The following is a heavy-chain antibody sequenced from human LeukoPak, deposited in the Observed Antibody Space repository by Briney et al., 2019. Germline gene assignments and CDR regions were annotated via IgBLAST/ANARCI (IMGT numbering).Heavy chain of an antibody. D-gene: IGHD5-24*01. J-gene: IGHJ4*02. CDR3: ARRGMATRY. CDR1: GGSLSSGSYY. V-gene: IGHV4-39*01. Sequence: SETLSLTCTVSGGSLSSGSYYWSWIRQPPGKGLEWIGEINHSGSTNYNPSLKSRVTISVDTSKNQFSLKLSSVTAADTAVYYCARRGMATRYWGQGTLVTVSS. CDR2: INHSGST.